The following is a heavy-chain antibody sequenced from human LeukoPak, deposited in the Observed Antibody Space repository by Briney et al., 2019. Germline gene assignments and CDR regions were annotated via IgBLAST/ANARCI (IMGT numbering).Heavy chain of an antibody. CDR3: AGADEWDPIDY. Sequence: GGSLRLSCAASGFTFSSYEMNWVRQAPGKGLEWVSYISSSGSTIYYADSVKGRFTISRDNAKNSLYLQMNSLRAEDTAVYYCAGADEWDPIDYWGQGTLVTVSS. CDR1: GFTFSSYE. D-gene: IGHD1-26*01. V-gene: IGHV3-48*03. J-gene: IGHJ4*02. CDR2: ISSSGSTI.